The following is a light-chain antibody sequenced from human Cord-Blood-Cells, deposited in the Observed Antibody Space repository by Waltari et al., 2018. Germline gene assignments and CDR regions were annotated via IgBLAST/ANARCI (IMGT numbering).Light chain of an antibody. V-gene: IGLV2-23*03. CDR3: CSYAGSSTFV. CDR2: EGS. Sequence: QSALTQPAPVSGSPGQSITISCTVTSSDVGSYNLVSWYQQHPGKAPKLMIYEGSKRPSGVSNRFSGSKSGNTASLTISGLQAEDEADYYCCSYAGSSTFVFGTGTKVTVL. CDR1: SSDVGSYNL. J-gene: IGLJ1*01.